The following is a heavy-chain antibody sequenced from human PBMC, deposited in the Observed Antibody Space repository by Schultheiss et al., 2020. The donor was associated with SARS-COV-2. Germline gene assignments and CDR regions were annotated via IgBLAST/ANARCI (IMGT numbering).Heavy chain of an antibody. CDR1: GFTFSSYA. Sequence: GGSLRLSCAASGFTFSSYAMHWVRQAPGKGLEWVAVISYDGSNKYYADSVKGRFTISRDNSKNTLYLQMNSLRAEDTAVYYCARDGGSGWYIPWGQGTLVTVSS. V-gene: IGHV3-30-3*01. D-gene: IGHD6-19*01. J-gene: IGHJ5*02. CDR3: ARDGGSGWYIP. CDR2: ISYDGSNK.